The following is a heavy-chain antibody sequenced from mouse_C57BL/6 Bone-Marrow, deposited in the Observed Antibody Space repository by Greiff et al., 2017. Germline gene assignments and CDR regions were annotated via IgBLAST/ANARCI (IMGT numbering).Heavy chain of an antibody. CDR3: ARDYYSNRYIDV. D-gene: IGHD2-5*01. J-gene: IGHJ1*03. Sequence: VQLQQSGAELVRPGPSVKMSCKASGYTFTNYWIGWAKQRPGHGLEWIGDIYPGGGYTNYNEKFKGKATLTVDTSSSTAYMQLSSLTTEDSAIYYSARDYYSNRYIDVWGTGTTVTVSS. CDR1: GYTFTNYW. V-gene: IGHV1-63*01. CDR2: IYPGGGYT.